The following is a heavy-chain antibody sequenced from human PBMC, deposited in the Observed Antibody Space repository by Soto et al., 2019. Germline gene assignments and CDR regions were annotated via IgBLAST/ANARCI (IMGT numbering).Heavy chain of an antibody. CDR1: GYTLTELS. Sequence: ASVKVSCKVSGYTLTELSMHWVRQAPGKGLEWMGGFDPEDGETIYAQKFQGRVTMIEDTSTDTAYMELSSLRSDDTAVYYCARDPEIFDYWGQGTLVTVSS. CDR2: FDPEDGET. V-gene: IGHV1-24*01. CDR3: ARDPEIFDY. J-gene: IGHJ4*02.